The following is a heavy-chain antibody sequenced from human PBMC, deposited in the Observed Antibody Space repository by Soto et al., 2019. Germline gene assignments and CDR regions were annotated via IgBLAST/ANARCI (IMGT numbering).Heavy chain of an antibody. CDR2: IDYSGST. V-gene: IGHV4-39*01. J-gene: IGHJ4*02. CDR3: ARLAPWNQGDY. CDR1: GGSISSSSYY. Sequence: QLQLQESGPGLVKPSETLSLTCTVSGGSISSSSYYWGWIRQPTGKGLEWIGSIDYSGSTYYNPSLKSRDTISVDTSKNQYSLKLSSVTDADTAVYYCARLAPWNQGDYWGQGTLVTVSS. D-gene: IGHD1-1*01.